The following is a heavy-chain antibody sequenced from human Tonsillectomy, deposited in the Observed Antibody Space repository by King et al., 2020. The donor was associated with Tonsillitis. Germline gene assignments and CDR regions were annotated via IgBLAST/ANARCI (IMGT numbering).Heavy chain of an antibody. CDR3: ARGSPDYYGSDY. J-gene: IGHJ4*02. D-gene: IGHD3-10*01. CDR1: GVSISNGDYY. CDR2: IFYNGNT. Sequence: QLQESGPGLVKPSQTLSLTCTVSGVSISNGDYYWRWIRQPPGKGLEWIGYIFYNGNTYYNPSLKNRLTISVDTSKNQFSLKLSSVTAADTAVYYCARGSPDYYGSDYWGQGTLVTVSS. V-gene: IGHV4-30-4*01.